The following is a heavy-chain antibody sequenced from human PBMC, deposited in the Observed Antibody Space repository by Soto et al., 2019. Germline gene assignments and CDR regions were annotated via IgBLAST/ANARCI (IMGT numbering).Heavy chain of an antibody. V-gene: IGHV3-48*03. D-gene: IGHD1-26*01. CDR2: IHPSGQPI. J-gene: IGHJ3*01. CDR3: ARRASR. CDR1: GFTFSSSE. Sequence: EVQLVESGGGLVQPGGSLILSCAVSGFTFSSSEMYWVRQAPGKGLEWISYIHPSGQPIFYADSVKGRFTISRDNANNSLFMQMNSLRAEDTAVYYCARRASRWGKGTMVTVYS.